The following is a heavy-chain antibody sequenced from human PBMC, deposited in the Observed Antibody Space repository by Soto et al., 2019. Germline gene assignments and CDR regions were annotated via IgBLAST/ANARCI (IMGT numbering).Heavy chain of an antibody. J-gene: IGHJ4*01. CDR3: ATSGRDGYNSHFDY. CDR2: IFPILDTP. D-gene: IGHD5-12*01. V-gene: IGHV1-69*13. Sequence: SVKVSCKASGGTFSSYAISWVRQAPGQGLEWMGGIFPILDTPKYAQRFQGRVTITADESTTSAYMELNSLRSEDTAVYYCATSGRDGYNSHFDYWGQGTLVTVSS. CDR1: GGTFSSYA.